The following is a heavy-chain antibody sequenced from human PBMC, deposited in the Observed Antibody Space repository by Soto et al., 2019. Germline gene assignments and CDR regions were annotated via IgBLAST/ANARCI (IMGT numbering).Heavy chain of an antibody. CDR3: ARDRWGVIYYYYGMDV. Sequence: QVQLVQSGAEVKKPGASVKVSCKASGYTFTSYAMHWVRQAPGQRLEWMGWINAGNGNTKYSQKFQGRVTITRDTSASTAYMELSSLRSEDTAVYYCARDRWGVIYYYYGMDVWGQGTTVTVSS. V-gene: IGHV1-3*01. J-gene: IGHJ6*02. CDR2: INAGNGNT. CDR1: GYTFTSYA. D-gene: IGHD3-10*01.